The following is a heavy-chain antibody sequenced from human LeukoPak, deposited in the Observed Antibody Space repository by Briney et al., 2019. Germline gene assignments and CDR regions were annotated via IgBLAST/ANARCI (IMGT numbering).Heavy chain of an antibody. CDR3: ARDRGVGATLFDY. CDR2: IKQDGSEK. J-gene: IGHJ4*02. Sequence: GGSLRLSCAASGFTFSSYGMHWVRQAPGKGLEWVANIKQDGSEKYYVDSVKGRFTISRDNAKNSLYLQMNSLRAEDTAVYYCARDRGVGATLFDYWGQGTLVTVSS. CDR1: GFTFSSYG. V-gene: IGHV3-7*01. D-gene: IGHD1-26*01.